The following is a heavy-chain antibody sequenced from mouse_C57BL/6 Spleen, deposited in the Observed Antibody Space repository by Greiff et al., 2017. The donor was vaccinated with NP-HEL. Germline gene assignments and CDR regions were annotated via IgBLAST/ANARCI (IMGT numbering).Heavy chain of an antibody. J-gene: IGHJ4*01. CDR2: ITYDGSST. V-gene: IGHV5-16*01. Sequence: EVQLVESEGGLVQPGSSMKLSCTVSGFTFSDYYMAWVRQAPEKGLEWVANITYDGSSTYYLDSLKSRFIISRDNAKNMLYLQMSSLKSEDTATYYCARVETGAMDYWGQGTSVTVSS. CDR3: ARVETGAMDY. CDR1: GFTFSDYY.